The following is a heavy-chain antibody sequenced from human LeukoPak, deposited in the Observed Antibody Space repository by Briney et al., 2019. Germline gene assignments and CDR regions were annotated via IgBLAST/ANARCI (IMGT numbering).Heavy chain of an antibody. CDR2: MNANSGDT. D-gene: IGHD3-10*01. CDR1: GYIFTSYD. Sequence: ASVKVSCKASGYIFTSYDINWVRQATVQGLEWMGWMNANSGDTGYAQKFQGRVTMTRNTSISTAYMELSSLTSEDTAIYYCARGGTYLPFGYWGQGTLVIVSS. V-gene: IGHV1-8*01. J-gene: IGHJ4*02. CDR3: ARGGTYLPFGY.